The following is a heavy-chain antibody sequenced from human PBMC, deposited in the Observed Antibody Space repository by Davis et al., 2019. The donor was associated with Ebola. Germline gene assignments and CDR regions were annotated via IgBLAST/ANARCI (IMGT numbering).Heavy chain of an antibody. CDR3: AASAGTVGKFDY. CDR1: GYSFTDDG. J-gene: IGHJ4*01. Sequence: SVKVSCKASGYSFTDDGISWVRQAPGQRLEWIGWIVVGSGNTNYAQKFQGRVTITRDMSTSTSYLDLSNLRSEDTAVYYCAASAGTVGKFDYWGQGTLVTVSS. CDR2: IVVGSGNT. D-gene: IGHD1-14*01. V-gene: IGHV1-58*02.